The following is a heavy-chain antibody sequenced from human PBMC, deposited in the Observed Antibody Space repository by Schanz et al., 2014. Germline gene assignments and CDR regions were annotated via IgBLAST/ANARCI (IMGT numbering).Heavy chain of an antibody. V-gene: IGHV3-30-3*01. J-gene: IGHJ4*02. Sequence: QAQLVESGGGVVQPGRSLRLSCAASGFAFRSYAMHWVRQAPGKGLEWAALISHDGNNKHYVDSVEGRFTISRDNSKNTLYLQMNNLRAEDTAVYYCARDGRPPFYGSGEHYYWGQGTLVAVSS. CDR2: ISHDGNNK. D-gene: IGHD3-10*01. CDR3: ARDGRPPFYGSGEHYY. CDR1: GFAFRSYA.